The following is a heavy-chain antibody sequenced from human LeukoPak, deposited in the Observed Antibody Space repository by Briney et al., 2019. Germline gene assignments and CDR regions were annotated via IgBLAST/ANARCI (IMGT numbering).Heavy chain of an antibody. CDR1: GGSISSGGYS. CDR3: ARGGYSYGWVS. Sequence: SETLSLTCAVSGGSISSGGYSWSWIRQPPGKGLEGIGYIYHSGSTYYNPSLTSRVTISVARSKHQFSLKLSSVTAAGTAVYYCARGGYSYGWVSWGQGTLVTVSS. CDR2: IYHSGST. J-gene: IGHJ5*02. V-gene: IGHV4-30-2*01. D-gene: IGHD5-18*01.